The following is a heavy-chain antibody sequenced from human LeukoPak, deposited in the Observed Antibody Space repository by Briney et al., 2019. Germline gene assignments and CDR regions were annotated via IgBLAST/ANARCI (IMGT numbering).Heavy chain of an antibody. CDR3: ARAAAGYSRGAEYFQH. CDR2: ISSSSSTI. Sequence: GGSLRLSCAASGFTFSSYSMNWVRQAPGKGLEWVSYISSSSSTIYYADSVKGRFTISRDNAKNSLYLQMNSLRAEDTAVYYCARAAAGYSRGAEYFQHWGQGTLVTVSS. CDR1: GFTFSSYS. J-gene: IGHJ1*01. V-gene: IGHV3-48*04. D-gene: IGHD6-13*01.